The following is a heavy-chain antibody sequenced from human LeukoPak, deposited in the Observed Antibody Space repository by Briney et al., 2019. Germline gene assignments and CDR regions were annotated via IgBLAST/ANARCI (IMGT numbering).Heavy chain of an antibody. V-gene: IGHV4-31*03. CDR2: IYYSGST. J-gene: IGHJ4*02. Sequence: PSGTLSLTCTVSGGSISSGGYYWSWIRQHPGKGLEWIGYIYYSGSTYYNPSLKSRVTISVDTSKNQFSLKLSSVTAADTAVYYCARGIRGVIGGLDYWGQGTLVTVSS. CDR3: ARGIRGVIGGLDY. CDR1: GGSISSGGYY. D-gene: IGHD3-10*01.